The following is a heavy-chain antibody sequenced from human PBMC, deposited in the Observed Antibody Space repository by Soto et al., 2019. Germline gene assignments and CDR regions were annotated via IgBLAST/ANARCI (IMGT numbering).Heavy chain of an antibody. V-gene: IGHV1-2*02. J-gene: IGHJ6*02. CDR1: GYTFTGYY. Sequence: ASVKVCCKASGYTFTGYYIHWVRQAPGQGLEWMGWINPNSGGTNYAQKFQGRVTMTRDTSISTAYMELSRLRSDDTAVYYCARDLGIVVVPAAIYYYYYGMDVWGQGTTVTVSS. CDR3: ARDLGIVVVPAAIYYYYYGMDV. CDR2: INPNSGGT. D-gene: IGHD2-2*01.